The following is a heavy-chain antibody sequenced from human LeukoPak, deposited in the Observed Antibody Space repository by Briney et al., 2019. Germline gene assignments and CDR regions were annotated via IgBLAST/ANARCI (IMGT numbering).Heavy chain of an antibody. CDR2: IYNSGST. CDR3: ARWGTYASTSNWFDP. J-gene: IGHJ5*02. CDR1: GDSISKSRHF. V-gene: IGHV4-39*07. Sequence: SETLSLTCNVSGDSISKSRHFWAWIRQSPGRGLEWIGFIYNSGSTYYNPSLKSRVTISVDTSNNQFSLSLGSVTAADTAVYDCARWGTYASTSNWFDPWGQGTLVTVSS. D-gene: IGHD2-2*01.